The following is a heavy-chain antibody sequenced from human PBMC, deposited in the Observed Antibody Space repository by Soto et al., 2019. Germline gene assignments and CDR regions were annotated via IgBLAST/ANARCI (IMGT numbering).Heavy chain of an antibody. V-gene: IGHV1-69*13. CDR1: GGTFSSYA. CDR2: IIPIFGTA. J-gene: IGHJ6*02. Sequence: GASVKVSCKASGGTFSSYAISWVRQAPGQGLEWMGGIIPIFGTANYAQKFQGRVTITADESTSTAYMELSSLRSEDTAVYYCASELGMITFGGVMPYYYGMDVWGQGTTVTVSS. CDR3: ASELGMITFGGVMPYYYGMDV. D-gene: IGHD3-16*01.